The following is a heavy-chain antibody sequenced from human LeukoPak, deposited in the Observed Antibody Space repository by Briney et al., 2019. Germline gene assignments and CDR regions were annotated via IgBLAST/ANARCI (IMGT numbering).Heavy chain of an antibody. CDR3: ATSGCTSCFYDY. CDR1: EMTFTFYS. V-gene: IGHV3-21*01. J-gene: IGHJ4*02. Sequence: GGSLRLSCEASEMTFTFYSMNWVRQAPGKGLEWVSSISGSGTYIEYADSLKGRITISRDNARNSLYLQMNRLRVEDTAVCYCATSGCTSCFYDYWGQGTLVTVSS. CDR2: ISGSGTYI. D-gene: IGHD2-2*01.